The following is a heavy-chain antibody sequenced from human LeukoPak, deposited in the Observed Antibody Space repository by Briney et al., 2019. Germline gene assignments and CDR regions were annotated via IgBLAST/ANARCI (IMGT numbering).Heavy chain of an antibody. D-gene: IGHD2-8*01. V-gene: IGHV1-2*02. CDR1: GYTFTGYY. CDR2: INPNSGGT. J-gene: IGHJ3*02. Sequence: EASVKVSFKASGYTFTGYYMHWVRQAPGQGLEWMGWINPNSGGTNYAQKFQGRVTMTRDTSISTAYMELSRLRSDDTAVYYCARRYCTNGVCASFDIWGQGTMVTVSS. CDR3: ARRYCTNGVCASFDI.